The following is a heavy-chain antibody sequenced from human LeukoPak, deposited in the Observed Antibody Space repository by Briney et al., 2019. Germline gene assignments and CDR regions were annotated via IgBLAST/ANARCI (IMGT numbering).Heavy chain of an antibody. Sequence: GGSLRLSCAASGFTFSMYWMSWVRQAPGKGLEWVSVIYSGGSTDYTDSVMGRFTISRDNSKNTLYLQMNSLRAEDTAVYFCARGPRGFDPWGQGTLVTVSS. J-gene: IGHJ5*02. CDR2: IYSGGST. CDR1: GFTFSMYW. V-gene: IGHV3-53*01. CDR3: ARGPRGFDP.